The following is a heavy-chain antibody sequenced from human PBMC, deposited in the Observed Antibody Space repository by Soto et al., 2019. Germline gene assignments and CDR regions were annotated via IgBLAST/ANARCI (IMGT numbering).Heavy chain of an antibody. CDR3: AGIVRPRYSSGIAV. Sequence: QVQLVQSGAEVKKPGSSVKVSCKPPGGTFSSYAISWVRQAPGQGLEWMGGIIPIFGTANYAQKFQGRVTITADEATSTAFMEPRSLRSEGTAVYSCAGIVRPRYSSGIAVWGQGTTVTVAS. CDR1: GGTFSSYA. CDR2: IIPIFGTA. V-gene: IGHV1-69*12. D-gene: IGHD3-22*01. J-gene: IGHJ6*02.